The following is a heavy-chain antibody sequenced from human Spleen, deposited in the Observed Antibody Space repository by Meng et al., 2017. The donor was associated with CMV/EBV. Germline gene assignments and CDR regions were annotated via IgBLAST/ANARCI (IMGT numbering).Heavy chain of an antibody. Sequence: SCTVSGDSINSGDYYWGWIRQLPGKGLEWLGYIYYSGAKYYNPSLKSRITVSIDRSKNLFSLELSSVTVADTAVYYCASLAAYYDSSGYSGGQRGAFDYWGQGTLVTVSS. CDR2: IYYSGAK. D-gene: IGHD3-22*01. CDR1: GDSINSGDYY. CDR3: ASLAAYYDSSGYSGGQRGAFDY. V-gene: IGHV4-31*03. J-gene: IGHJ4*02.